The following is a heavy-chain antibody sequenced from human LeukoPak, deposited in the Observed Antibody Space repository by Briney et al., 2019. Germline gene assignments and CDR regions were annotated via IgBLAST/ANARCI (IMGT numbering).Heavy chain of an antibody. Sequence: SGTLSLPCTVSGGSISSYYWSWIRQPPGKGLEGIGYIYYSGSTNYNPSLKSRVTISVDTSKNQFSLKLSSVTAADTAVYYCASLAASAPVPPGYYYGMDVWGKGTTVTVSS. J-gene: IGHJ6*04. CDR3: ASLAASAPVPPGYYYGMDV. CDR2: IYYSGST. V-gene: IGHV4-59*01. CDR1: GGSISSYY.